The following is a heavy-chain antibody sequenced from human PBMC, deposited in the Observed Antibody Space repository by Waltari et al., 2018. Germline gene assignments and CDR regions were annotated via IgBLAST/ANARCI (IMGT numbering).Heavy chain of an antibody. CDR1: DGSISSGNYY. J-gene: IGHJ4*02. CDR2: IYYSGST. V-gene: IGHV4-39*01. CDR3: ARSLHIFRAAAGMFDY. Sequence: QLQLQESGPGLVKPSETLSLTCTVPDGSISSGNYYWGWIRQSPGKGLEWIGSIYYSGSTTYNPSLKSRVTISVDTPMHQFSLKLSSVTAADTAVYYCARSLHIFRAAAGMFDYWGQGSLVIVSS. D-gene: IGHD6-13*01.